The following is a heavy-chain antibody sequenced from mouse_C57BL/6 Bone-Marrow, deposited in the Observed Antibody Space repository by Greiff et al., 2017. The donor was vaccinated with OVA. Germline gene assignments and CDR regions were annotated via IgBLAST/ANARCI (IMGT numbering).Heavy chain of an antibody. Sequence: VQLQQSGAELVKPGASVKISCKASGYTFTDYYINWVKQRPGQGLEWIGKIGPGSGSTYYNEKFKGKATLTAGKSSSTAYMQLSSLTSEDSAVYFCAKSPTVVATDWYFDVWGTGTTVTVSS. J-gene: IGHJ1*03. CDR1: GYTFTDYY. CDR3: AKSPTVVATDWYFDV. CDR2: IGPGSGST. D-gene: IGHD1-1*01. V-gene: IGHV1-77*01.